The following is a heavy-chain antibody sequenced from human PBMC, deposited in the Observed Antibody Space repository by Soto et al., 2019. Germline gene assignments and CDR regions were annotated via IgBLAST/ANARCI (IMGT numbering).Heavy chain of an antibody. CDR2: MNPNSGNT. D-gene: IGHD2-8*01. J-gene: IGHJ4*02. CDR3: ARSYCTNGVCPPPFFDY. V-gene: IGHV1-8*01. CDR1: GYTFTSYD. Sequence: ASVKVSCKASGYTFTSYDINWVRQATGQGLEWMGWMNPNSGNTGYAQKFQGRVTMTRNTSISTAYMELSSLRSEDTAVYYCARSYCTNGVCPPPFFDYWGQGTLVTVSS.